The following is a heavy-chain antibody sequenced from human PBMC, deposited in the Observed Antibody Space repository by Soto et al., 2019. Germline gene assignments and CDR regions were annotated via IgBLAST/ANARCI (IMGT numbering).Heavy chain of an antibody. J-gene: IGHJ5*02. Sequence: GDSLRLSCAASGFTFSNYGTHWVRQAPGKGLEWVAVISYDGSNKYYADSVKGRFTISRDNSKNTLYLQMNSLRAEDTAVYYCARAPIGWELPDWFDPWGQGT. CDR1: GFTFSNYG. CDR2: ISYDGSNK. V-gene: IGHV3-30*03. D-gene: IGHD1-26*01. CDR3: ARAPIGWELPDWFDP.